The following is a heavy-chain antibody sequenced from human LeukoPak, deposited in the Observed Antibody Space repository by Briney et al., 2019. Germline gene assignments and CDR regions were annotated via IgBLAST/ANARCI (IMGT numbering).Heavy chain of an antibody. CDR3: ATGSNRYDSSDFDY. D-gene: IGHD3-22*01. V-gene: IGHV3-15*01. CDR1: GFTFSNAW. J-gene: IGHJ4*02. CDR2: IYRKTDGGTT. Sequence: GGSLRLSCAASGFTFSNAWMNWVRQAPGKGLEWVGRIYRKTDGGTTEYAAPVKGRFSISRDDSKNTLDLQMHCLKTEDTALYYCATGSNRYDSSDFDYWGQGTLVTVSS.